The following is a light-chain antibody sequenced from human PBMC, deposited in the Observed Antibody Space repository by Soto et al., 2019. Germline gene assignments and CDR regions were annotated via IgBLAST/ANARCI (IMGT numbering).Light chain of an antibody. CDR2: KAS. V-gene: IGKV1-5*03. Sequence: DIQMTQSPSSLSASVGDRVTITCRASQGIRSDLGWFQQKPGKAPRLLIYKASSLESGVPSRFSGSGSGTEFTLTISSLQPDDFATYYCQQYNSYPWTFGQGTKVDIK. CDR1: QGIRSD. J-gene: IGKJ1*01. CDR3: QQYNSYPWT.